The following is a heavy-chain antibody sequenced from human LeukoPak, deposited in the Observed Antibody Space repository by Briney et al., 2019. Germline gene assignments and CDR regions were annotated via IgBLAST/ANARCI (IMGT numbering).Heavy chain of an antibody. CDR1: GGSFIGYY. V-gene: IGHV4-34*01. CDR2: INHSGST. Sequence: SETLSLTCAVYGGSFIGYYGCWIRQPPGKGLEWLGEINHSGSTNYNPSLKSRVTISVDTSMNQFSLKLSSVTAADTAVYYCARDSGYDYVRGSYRYPKEFDYWGQGTLVTVSS. J-gene: IGHJ4*02. D-gene: IGHD3-16*02. CDR3: ARDSGYDYVRGSYRYPKEFDY.